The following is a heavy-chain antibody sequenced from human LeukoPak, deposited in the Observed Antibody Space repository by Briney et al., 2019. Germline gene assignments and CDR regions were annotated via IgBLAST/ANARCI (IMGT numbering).Heavy chain of an antibody. V-gene: IGHV1-46*01. CDR3: ARFLLAARRGNWFDP. Sequence: GASVKVSCKASGYTFTSYYMHWVRQAPGQGLEWMGIINPSGGSTSYAQKFQGRVTLTRNTSINTAYMELSSLRSEDTAVYYCARFLLAARRGNWFDPWGQGTLVTVSS. CDR2: INPSGGST. D-gene: IGHD6-6*01. CDR1: GYTFTSYY. J-gene: IGHJ5*02.